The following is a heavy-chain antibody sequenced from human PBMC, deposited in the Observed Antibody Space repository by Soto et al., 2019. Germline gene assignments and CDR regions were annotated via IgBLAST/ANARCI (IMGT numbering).Heavy chain of an antibody. J-gene: IGHJ3*02. V-gene: IGHV3-48*01. Sequence: PGGSLRLSCAASGFTFSSYSMNWVRQAPGKGLEWVSYISSSSSTIYYADSVKGRFTISRDNAKNSLYLQMNSLRAEDTAVYYCAREAPRIAVAGTRAFDIWGQGTMVTVSS. D-gene: IGHD6-19*01. CDR1: GFTFSSYS. CDR2: ISSSSSTI. CDR3: AREAPRIAVAGTRAFDI.